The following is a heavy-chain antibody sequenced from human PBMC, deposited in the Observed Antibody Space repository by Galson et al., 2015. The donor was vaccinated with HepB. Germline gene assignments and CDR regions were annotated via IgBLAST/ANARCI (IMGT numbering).Heavy chain of an antibody. V-gene: IGHV3-7*03. Sequence: SLRLSCAASGFTYNWMSWVRQAPGKGLEWVASIKQDGSDKNYVDSVKGRFTISRDNARNSLYLEMNSLRAEDTAVYYCASSWWLNHWGQGTLVTVSS. J-gene: IGHJ5*02. CDR2: IKQDGSDK. CDR1: GFTYNW. CDR3: ASSWWLNH.